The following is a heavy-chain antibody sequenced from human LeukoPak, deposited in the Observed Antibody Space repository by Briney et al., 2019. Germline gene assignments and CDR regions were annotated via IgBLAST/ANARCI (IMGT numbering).Heavy chain of an antibody. CDR1: GFTFSNYG. CDR3: AKDFSSWNPSEIDY. J-gene: IGHJ4*02. D-gene: IGHD6-13*01. CDR2: IRYDGSKK. Sequence: WGSLRLSCAASGFTFSNYGMHWVRQAPGKGLEWVAFIRYDGSKKYYADSVKGRFTISRDNSKNTLYLQMNSLRAEDTAVYYCAKDFSSWNPSEIDYWGQGTLVTVSS. V-gene: IGHV3-30*02.